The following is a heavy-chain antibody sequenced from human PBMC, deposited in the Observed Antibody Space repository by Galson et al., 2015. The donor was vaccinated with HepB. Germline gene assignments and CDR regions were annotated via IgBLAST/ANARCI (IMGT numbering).Heavy chain of an antibody. CDR2: IGTAGDT. Sequence: SMRLSCAASGFTFSSYDMHWVRHATGKGLEWVSAIGTAGDTYYPGSVKGRFTISRENAKNSLYLQMNSLRAGDTAVYYCARGSTPYCSSTSCNAFEIWGQGTMVTVSS. J-gene: IGHJ3*02. CDR3: ARGSTPYCSSTSCNAFEI. D-gene: IGHD2-2*01. V-gene: IGHV3-13*01. CDR1: GFTFSSYD.